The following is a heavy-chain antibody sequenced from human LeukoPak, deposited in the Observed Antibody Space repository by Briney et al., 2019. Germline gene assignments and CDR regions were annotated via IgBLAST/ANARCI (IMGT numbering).Heavy chain of an antibody. CDR3: ARGQYCSTTTCYSARRYFGF. V-gene: IGHV4-34*01. Sequence: PSETPSLTCAVSGGAFSNYFWTWIRQPPGKGLEWIAEINDSGSTNSNSSLRGRVAISLDTSKNQFSLRLTSVTAADTAVYYCARGQYCSTTTCYSARRYFGFWGQGTLVTVSS. D-gene: IGHD2-2*01. CDR1: GGAFSNYF. J-gene: IGHJ4*02. CDR2: INDSGST.